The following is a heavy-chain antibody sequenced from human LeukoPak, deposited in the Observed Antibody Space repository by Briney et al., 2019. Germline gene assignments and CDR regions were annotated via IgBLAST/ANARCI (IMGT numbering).Heavy chain of an antibody. CDR3: AKDVLVPAQYYYYYYMDV. D-gene: IGHD2-2*01. Sequence: GGSLRLSCAASGFTFSSYGMHWVRQAPGKGLEWVAFIRYDGSNKYYADSVKGRFTISRDNSKNTLYLQMNSLRAEDTAVYYCAKDVLVPAQYYYYYYMDVWGKGTTVTVSS. J-gene: IGHJ6*03. V-gene: IGHV3-30*02. CDR2: IRYDGSNK. CDR1: GFTFSSYG.